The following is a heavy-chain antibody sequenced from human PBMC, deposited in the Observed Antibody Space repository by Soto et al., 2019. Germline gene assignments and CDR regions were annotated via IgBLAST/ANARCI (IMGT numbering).Heavy chain of an antibody. Sequence: ASVKVSCKVSGYTLTELSIHWVRQAPGEGLEWMGGFDLENGETIYAQRFQGRVTMTEESSADTPYMELSSLRSEDTAVYYCAIEVRRRNHSDYWCQGTIVTGS. CDR1: GYTLTELS. V-gene: IGHV1-24*01. D-gene: IGHD3-10*01. J-gene: IGHJ4*02. CDR2: FDLENGET. CDR3: AIEVRRRNHSDY.